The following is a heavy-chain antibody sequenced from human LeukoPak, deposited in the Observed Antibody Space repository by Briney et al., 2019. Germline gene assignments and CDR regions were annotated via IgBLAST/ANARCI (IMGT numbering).Heavy chain of an antibody. D-gene: IGHD2-21*02. CDR2: INHSGST. CDR1: GGSISSSNW. J-gene: IGHJ6*03. V-gene: IGHV4-4*02. Sequence: PSETLSLTCAVSGGSISSSNWWSWVRQPPGKGLEWIGEINHSGSTNYNPSLKSRVTISVDTSKNQFSLKLSSVTAADTAVYYCARATYCGGDCYFESLAGFYYYYYMDVWGKGTTVTVSS. CDR3: ARATYCGGDCYFESLAGFYYYYYMDV.